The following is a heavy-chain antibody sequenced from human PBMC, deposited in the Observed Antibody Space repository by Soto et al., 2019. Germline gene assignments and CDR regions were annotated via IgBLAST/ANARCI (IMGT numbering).Heavy chain of an antibody. CDR2: IYYSGST. CDR3: ARGFLNYYDSSGYP. V-gene: IGHV4-59*01. J-gene: IGHJ5*02. D-gene: IGHD3-22*01. CDR1: GGSISRYY. Sequence: PSETLSLTCTVSGGSISRYYWSWIRQPPGKGLVWIGYIYYSGSTNYNPSLKSRVTISVDTSKNQFSLKLSSVTAADTAVYYCARGFLNYYDSSGYPWSQGTLVTVSS.